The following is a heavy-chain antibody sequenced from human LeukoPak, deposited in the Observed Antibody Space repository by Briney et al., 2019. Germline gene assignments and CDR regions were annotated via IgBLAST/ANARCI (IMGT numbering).Heavy chain of an antibody. CDR2: ISGSGGST. V-gene: IGHV3-23*01. CDR3: AKEVGIAAAQNSYFDY. CDR1: GFTFSSYA. Sequence: PGGSLRLSCAASGFTFSSYAVSWVRQAQGKGLEWVSAISGSGGSTYYADSVKGRFTISRDNSKNTLYLQMNSLRAEDTAVYYCAKEVGIAAAQNSYFDYSGQGTLVTVSS. J-gene: IGHJ4*02. D-gene: IGHD6-13*01.